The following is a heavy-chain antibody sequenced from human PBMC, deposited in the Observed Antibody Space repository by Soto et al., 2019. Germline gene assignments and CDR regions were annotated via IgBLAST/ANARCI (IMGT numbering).Heavy chain of an antibody. CDR3: AHRFSVAPAFDY. D-gene: IGHD6-6*01. CDR2: IYRDDDK. J-gene: IGHJ4*02. CDR1: GFSLSTSGVG. V-gene: IGHV2-5*02. Sequence: QITLKESGPTLVKPTQTLTLTCNFSGFSLSTSGVGVGWIRQPPGKALEWLALIYRDDDKRYSPSLKSRLTIXKXXTKNQVVLTMTNMDPVDTATYYCAHRFSVAPAFDYWGQGTLVTVSS.